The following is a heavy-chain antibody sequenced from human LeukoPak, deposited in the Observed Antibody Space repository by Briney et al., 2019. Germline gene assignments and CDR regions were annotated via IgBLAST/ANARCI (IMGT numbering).Heavy chain of an antibody. Sequence: PGGSLRLSCAASGFTVSNFAMSWVRQAPGKGLEWVSSISGGGDRTYYAGSVKGRFTMSSDNSKNTLYPQMNSLRAEDTAVYYCAKGWGQYGSGSFLDYWGQGNLVIVSS. CDR2: ISGGGDRT. V-gene: IGHV3-23*01. CDR1: GFTVSNFA. CDR3: AKGWGQYGSGSFLDY. J-gene: IGHJ4*02. D-gene: IGHD3-10*01.